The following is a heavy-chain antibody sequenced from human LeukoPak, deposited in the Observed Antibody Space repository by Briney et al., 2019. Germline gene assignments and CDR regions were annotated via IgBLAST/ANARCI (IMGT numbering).Heavy chain of an antibody. CDR2: IYTSGST. V-gene: IGHV4-4*07. J-gene: IGHJ6*03. D-gene: IGHD3-10*01. CDR1: GGSISSYY. Sequence: SETLSLTCTVSGGSISSYYWSWIRQPAGKGLEWIGRIYTSGSTNYNPSLKSRVTMSVDTSKNQFSLKLSSVTAADTAVYYCARADMVRGYYYYYYMDVWGKGTTVTISS. CDR3: ARADMVRGYYYYYYMDV.